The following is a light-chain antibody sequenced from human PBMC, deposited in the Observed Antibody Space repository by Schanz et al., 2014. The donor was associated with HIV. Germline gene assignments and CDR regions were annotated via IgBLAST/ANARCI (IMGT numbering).Light chain of an antibody. CDR3: QQYSSHSPFT. Sequence: IQLTQSPSSLSASVGDRVTITCRASHGVDTYLAWYQQKPGKAPQLLIYAASTLQSGVPSRFSGSGSGTEFTLTISSLQPNDLATYYCQQYSSHSPFTFGQGTKLEI. CDR1: HGVDTY. CDR2: AAS. V-gene: IGKV1-9*01. J-gene: IGKJ2*01.